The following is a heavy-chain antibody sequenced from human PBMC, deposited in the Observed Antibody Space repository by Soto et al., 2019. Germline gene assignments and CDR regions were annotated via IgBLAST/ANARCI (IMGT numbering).Heavy chain of an antibody. V-gene: IGHV3-33*01. CDR3: ASIPGSFQH. J-gene: IGHJ1*01. CDR1: GFTFSSYG. CDR2: IWYDGSNK. Sequence: QVQLVESGGGVVQPGRSLRLSCAASGFTFSSYGMHWVRQAPGKGLEGVAVIWYDGSNKYYADSVKGRFTISRDNSKNTLYLQMNSLRAEDTAVYYCASIPGSFQHWGQGTLVTVSS. D-gene: IGHD7-27*01.